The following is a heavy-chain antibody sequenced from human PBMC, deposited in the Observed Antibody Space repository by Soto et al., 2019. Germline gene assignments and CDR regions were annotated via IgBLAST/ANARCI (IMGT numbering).Heavy chain of an antibody. J-gene: IGHJ5*02. Sequence: QVQLVQSGAEVKKPGASVKVSCKASGYTFTAYYMHWLRQAPGQGLEWMGWINPNSGGTNYAQRFQGRVTMTNDTSISTTYMELSSLGSDDTAVYYCARGDFDRSGNYNAGWFAPWGQGTLVTVSS. V-gene: IGHV1-2*02. CDR3: ARGDFDRSGNYNAGWFAP. D-gene: IGHD3-22*01. CDR1: GYTFTAYY. CDR2: INPNSGGT.